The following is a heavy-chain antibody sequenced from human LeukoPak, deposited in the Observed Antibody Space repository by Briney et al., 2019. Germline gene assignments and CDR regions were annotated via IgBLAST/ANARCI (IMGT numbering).Heavy chain of an antibody. J-gene: IGHJ6*02. D-gene: IGHD5-24*01. CDR3: ARVRRWLQLLSWGMDV. CDR1: GFIFSGHV. CDR2: ISYDGSNK. Sequence: GGSLRLSCAASGFIFSGHVMHWVRQAPGKGLEWVSLISYDGSNKDYADSVKGRFTISRDNSKNTLYLQMNGLRAEDTAVYYCARVRRWLQLLSWGMDVWGQGTTVTVSS. V-gene: IGHV3-30-3*01.